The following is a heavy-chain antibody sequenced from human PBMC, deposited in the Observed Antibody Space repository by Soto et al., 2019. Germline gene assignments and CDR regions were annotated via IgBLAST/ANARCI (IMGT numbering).Heavy chain of an antibody. CDR3: ARDRQIVVVPPPGMDV. J-gene: IGHJ6*02. Sequence: QVQLVQSGAEVKRPGSSVKVSCKASGGTFSSYTISWVRQAPGQGLEWMGGIIPIFGTANYAQKFQGRVTITADESTSTAYMELSSLRSEDTAVYYCARDRQIVVVPPPGMDVWGQGTTVTVSS. CDR1: GGTFSSYT. D-gene: IGHD3-22*01. CDR2: IIPIFGTA. V-gene: IGHV1-69*01.